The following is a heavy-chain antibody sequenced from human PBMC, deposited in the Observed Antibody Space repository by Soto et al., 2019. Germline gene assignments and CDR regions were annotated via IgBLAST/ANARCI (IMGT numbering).Heavy chain of an antibody. V-gene: IGHV3-64*01. CDR3: ARGIAAAGALYDY. D-gene: IGHD6-13*01. Sequence: TGGSLRLSCAASGFTFSSYAMHWVRQAPGKGLEYVSAISSNGGSTYYANSVKGRFTISRDNSKNTLYLQMNSLRAEDTAVYYCARGIAAAGALYDYWGQGTLVTSPQ. CDR2: ISSNGGST. CDR1: GFTFSSYA. J-gene: IGHJ4*02.